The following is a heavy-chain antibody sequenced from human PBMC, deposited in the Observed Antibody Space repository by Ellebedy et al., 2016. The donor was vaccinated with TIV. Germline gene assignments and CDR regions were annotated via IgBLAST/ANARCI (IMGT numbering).Heavy chain of an antibody. CDR3: ARGVRGYQLLRWGWFDP. J-gene: IGHJ5*02. Sequence: GSLRLXXAVYGGSFSGYYWSWIRQPPGKGLEWIGEINHSGSTNYNPSLKSRVTISVDTSKNQFSLKLSSVTAADTAVYYCARGVRGYQLLRWGWFDPWGQGTLVTVSS. D-gene: IGHD2-2*01. CDR1: GGSFSGYY. CDR2: INHSGST. V-gene: IGHV4-34*01.